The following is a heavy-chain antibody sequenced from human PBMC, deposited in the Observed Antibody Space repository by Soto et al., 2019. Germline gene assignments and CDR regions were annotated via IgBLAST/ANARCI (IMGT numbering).Heavy chain of an antibody. Sequence: PSETLSLTCTVSGGSVSSADHYWSWIRQPPGKGLECIGYIFYSGTTYYNPSLKSRVTISVDTSKNQFSLKLSSVTAADTAVYYCARHGITMVRGVIITAGWFDPWGQGTLVT. V-gene: IGHV4-30-4*01. D-gene: IGHD3-10*01. J-gene: IGHJ5*02. CDR3: ARHGITMVRGVIITAGWFDP. CDR2: IFYSGTT. CDR1: GGSVSSADHY.